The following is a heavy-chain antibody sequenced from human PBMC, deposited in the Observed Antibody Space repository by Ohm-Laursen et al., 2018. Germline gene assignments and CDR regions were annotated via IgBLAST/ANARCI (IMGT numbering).Heavy chain of an antibody. D-gene: IGHD3-3*01. V-gene: IGHV4-59*08. CDR3: ARRLPIFGVVSYFDY. J-gene: IGHJ4*02. Sequence: PGTLSLTCTVFGGSIRGYYWSWIRQPPGKGLEWIGYIYYSGTTNYNPSLKSRVTISVDTSKNQFSLKLRSVTAADTAVYYCARRLPIFGVVSYFDYWGQGTLVTVSS. CDR1: GGSIRGYY. CDR2: IYYSGTT.